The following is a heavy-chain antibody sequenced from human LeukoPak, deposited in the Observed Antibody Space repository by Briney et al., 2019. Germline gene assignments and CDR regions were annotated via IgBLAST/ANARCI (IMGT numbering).Heavy chain of an antibody. D-gene: IGHD3-9*01. CDR3: ARVCFDILTGYYLDY. Sequence: GGSLRLSCAASGFTFSSNSMNWVRQAPGKGLEWVSYISSTGGTIYYADSMKGRFTISRDNSKNTLYLQMNSLRAEDTAVYYCARVCFDILTGYYLDYWGQGTLVTVSS. J-gene: IGHJ4*02. CDR1: GFTFSSNS. V-gene: IGHV3-48*01. CDR2: ISSTGGTI.